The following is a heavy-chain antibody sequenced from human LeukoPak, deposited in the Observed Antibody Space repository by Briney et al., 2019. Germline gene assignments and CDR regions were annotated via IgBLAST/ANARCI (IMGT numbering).Heavy chain of an antibody. V-gene: IGHV3-33*01. CDR1: GFTFSSYG. D-gene: IGHD3-10*01. Sequence: PGGSLRLSCAASGFTFSSYGMHWVRQAPGMGLEWVAVIWYDGSNKHSADSVKGRFTISRDNSKNTLYLQMNSLRAEDTAVYYCARVRSYYYGSGADYWGQGTLVTVSS. CDR3: ARVRSYYYGSGADY. J-gene: IGHJ4*02. CDR2: IWYDGSNK.